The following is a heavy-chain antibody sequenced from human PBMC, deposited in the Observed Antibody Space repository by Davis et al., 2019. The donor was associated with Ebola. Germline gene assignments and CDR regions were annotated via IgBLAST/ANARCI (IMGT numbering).Heavy chain of an antibody. V-gene: IGHV3-53*01. CDR2: FYSGGDI. CDR3: AKGSAARGDTHYMDV. D-gene: IGHD2-15*01. J-gene: IGHJ6*03. Sequence: GESLKISCAASGFTVSDNYMSWVRQPPGKGLEWVSVFYSGGDIYYADSVKGRFTISRDNSKNTLYLQMNSLRADDTAVYYCAKGSAARGDTHYMDVRGKGTTVTVSS. CDR1: GFTVSDNY.